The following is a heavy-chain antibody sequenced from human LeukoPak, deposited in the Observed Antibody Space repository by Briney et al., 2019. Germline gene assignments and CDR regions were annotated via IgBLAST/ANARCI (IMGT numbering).Heavy chain of an antibody. J-gene: IGHJ6*03. CDR1: GFTFSSYW. Sequence: GGSLRLSCAASGFTFSSYWMSWVRQAPGKGLEWVANIKQDGSEKYYVDSVKGRFTISRDNAKDSLYLQMNSLRGEDTAVYYCARVGYSSSWYYYYYYMDVWGKGTTVTVSS. V-gene: IGHV3-7*01. CDR2: IKQDGSEK. CDR3: ARVGYSSSWYYYYYYMDV. D-gene: IGHD6-13*01.